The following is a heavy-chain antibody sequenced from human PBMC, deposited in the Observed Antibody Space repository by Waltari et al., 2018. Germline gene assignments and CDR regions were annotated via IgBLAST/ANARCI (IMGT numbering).Heavy chain of an antibody. CDR1: GGSISSSSYY. Sequence: QLQLQESGPGLVKPSETLSLTCTVSGGSISSSSYYWGWIRQPPGKGLEWIGSIYYSGSTYYTPSLKSRVTISVDTSKNQFSLKLSSVTAADTAVYYCARRMTTVKAWFDPWGQGTLVTVSS. D-gene: IGHD4-4*01. CDR2: IYYSGST. CDR3: ARRMTTVKAWFDP. V-gene: IGHV4-39*07. J-gene: IGHJ5*02.